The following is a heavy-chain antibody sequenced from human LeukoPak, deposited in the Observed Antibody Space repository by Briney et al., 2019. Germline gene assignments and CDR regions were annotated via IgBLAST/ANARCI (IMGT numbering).Heavy chain of an antibody. Sequence: ASVNVSCKASGYTYSSYGISWVRPAPGQGLDWMGWINGYKGNTNYAQKLRGRVTMITDTSKNTAYMEPRRLRSDGTAVYYCARDLIMYGSESYFDDTFDIWGQGTKVTVSS. CDR1: GYTYSSYG. J-gene: IGHJ3*02. V-gene: IGHV1-18*01. CDR2: INGYKGNT. D-gene: IGHD3-10*01. CDR3: ARDLIMYGSESYFDDTFDI.